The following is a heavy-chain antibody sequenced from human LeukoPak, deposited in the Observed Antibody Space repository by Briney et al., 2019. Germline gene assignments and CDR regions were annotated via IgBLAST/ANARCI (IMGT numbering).Heavy chain of an antibody. D-gene: IGHD6-13*01. CDR3: ARPNLAAAASYGMDV. Sequence: PSETLSLTCTVSGGSISSYYWSWIRQPPGKGLEWIGYIYYSGSTNYNPSLKSRVTISVDTSKNQFSLKLSSVTAADTAVYYCARPNLAAAASYGMDVWGQGTTVTVSS. V-gene: IGHV4-59*08. CDR2: IYYSGST. CDR1: GGSISSYY. J-gene: IGHJ6*02.